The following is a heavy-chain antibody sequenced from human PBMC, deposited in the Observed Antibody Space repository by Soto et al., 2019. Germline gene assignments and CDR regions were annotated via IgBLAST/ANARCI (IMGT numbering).Heavy chain of an antibody. CDR3: ARVWDYYDSSGYYDY. V-gene: IGHV1-2*02. CDR1: GYTFTGYY. CDR2: INPNSGGT. Sequence: ASVKVSCKASGYTFTGYYMHWVRQAPGQGLAWMGWINPNSGGTNYAQKFQGRVTMTRDTSISTAYMELSRLRSDDTAVYYCARVWDYYDSSGYYDYWGQGTLVTVSS. D-gene: IGHD3-22*01. J-gene: IGHJ4*02.